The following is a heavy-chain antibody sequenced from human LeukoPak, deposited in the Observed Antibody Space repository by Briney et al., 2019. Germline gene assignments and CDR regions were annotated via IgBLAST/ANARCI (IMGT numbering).Heavy chain of an antibody. CDR3: AKGHYYGSGSLDY. J-gene: IGHJ4*02. V-gene: IGHV3-30*18. D-gene: IGHD3-10*01. Sequence: GGSLRLSCAASGFTFSSYGMHWVRQASGKGLEWVAVISYDGSNKYYADSVKGRFTISRDNSKNTLYVQMNSLRAEDTAVYYCAKGHYYGSGSLDYWGQGTLVTVSS. CDR2: ISYDGSNK. CDR1: GFTFSSYG.